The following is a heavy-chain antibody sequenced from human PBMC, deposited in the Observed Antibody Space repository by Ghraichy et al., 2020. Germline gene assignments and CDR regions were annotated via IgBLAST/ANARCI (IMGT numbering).Heavy chain of an antibody. CDR2: ISYDGSNK. CDR3: ARYSTVTTVDY. V-gene: IGHV3-30*04. D-gene: IGHD4-17*01. Sequence: GGSLRLSCAASGFTFSSYAMHWVRQAPGKGLEWVAVISYDGSNKYYADSVKGRFTISRDNSKKTLYLQMKSRRAEDTAVYYCARYSTVTTVDYWGQGTLVTVSS. J-gene: IGHJ4*02. CDR1: GFTFSSYA.